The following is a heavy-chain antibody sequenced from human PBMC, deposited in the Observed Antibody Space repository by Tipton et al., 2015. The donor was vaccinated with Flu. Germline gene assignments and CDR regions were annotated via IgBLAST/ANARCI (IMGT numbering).Heavy chain of an antibody. CDR2: ISSSANTI. J-gene: IGHJ2*01. V-gene: IGHV3-48*03. Sequence: SLRLSCAASGFTFDYYEMNWVRQAPGKGLEWVSYISSSANTIYYADSVKGRFTISRDNAKNSLYLQMNSLRAEDTAIYYSARDHPEYVGNPQWYFDLWGRGTLVAVSS. CDR1: GFTFDYYE. D-gene: IGHD2/OR15-2a*01. CDR3: ARDHPEYVGNPQWYFDL.